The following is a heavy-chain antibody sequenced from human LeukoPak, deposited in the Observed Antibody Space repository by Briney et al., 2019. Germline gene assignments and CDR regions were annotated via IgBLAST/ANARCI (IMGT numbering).Heavy chain of an antibody. D-gene: IGHD2-15*01. Sequence: QTGGSLRLSCAASGFTFGDYAMHWVRQAPGKGLEWVSLISGDGGTTYYADSVKGRFTISRDRSKNSLYLQMNSLRTEDTALYYCAKVLRGYCSGGSCYGYDFDYWGQGTLVTVSS. J-gene: IGHJ4*02. V-gene: IGHV3-43*02. CDR3: AKVLRGYCSGGSCYGYDFDY. CDR2: ISGDGGTT. CDR1: GFTFGDYA.